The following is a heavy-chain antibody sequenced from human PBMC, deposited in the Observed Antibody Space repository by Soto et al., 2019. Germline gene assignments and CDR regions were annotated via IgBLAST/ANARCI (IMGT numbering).Heavy chain of an antibody. V-gene: IGHV3-21*01. CDR3: ARVAGGQWLVP. J-gene: IGHJ5*01. CDR2: ISSSSSYI. Sequence: GGSLRLSCVASGFTFSSYSMNWVRQAPGKGLEWVSSISSSSSYIYYADSVKGRFTISRDNAKNSLYLQMNSLRAEDTAVYYCARVAGGQWLVPWGPGTMVTVSS. D-gene: IGHD3-22*01. CDR1: GFTFSSYS.